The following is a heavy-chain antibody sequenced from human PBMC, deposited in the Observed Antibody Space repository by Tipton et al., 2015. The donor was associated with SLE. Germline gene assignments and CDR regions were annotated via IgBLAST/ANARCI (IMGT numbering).Heavy chain of an antibody. J-gene: IGHJ2*01. CDR3: ARGPIVVVIAAVGYFDL. CDR2: FYYSGST. V-gene: IGHV4-59*01. Sequence: TLSLTCTVSGGSISSYYWSWIRQPPGKGLEWFGYFYYSGSTNYNPSLKSRVTISVDTSKNQFSLTLSSVTAADTAVYYCARGPIVVVIAAVGYFDLWGRGTLVTVSS. D-gene: IGHD2-21*01. CDR1: GGSISSYY.